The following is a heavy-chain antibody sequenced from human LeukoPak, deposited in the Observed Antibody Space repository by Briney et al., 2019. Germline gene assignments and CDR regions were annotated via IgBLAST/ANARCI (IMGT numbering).Heavy chain of an antibody. CDR1: GFTFSNYW. CDR2: IYSDESNT. V-gene: IGHV3-74*01. J-gene: IGHJ4*02. CDR3: ARRVEVSGTPFFDY. D-gene: IGHD6-19*01. Sequence: PGGSLRLSCAASGFTFSNYWMHWVRQAPGKGLAWVSRIYSDESNTAYVDSVKGRFTISRDNAKNTLYLQMNSLRAEDTAVYYCARRVEVSGTPFFDYWGQGTLVTVSS.